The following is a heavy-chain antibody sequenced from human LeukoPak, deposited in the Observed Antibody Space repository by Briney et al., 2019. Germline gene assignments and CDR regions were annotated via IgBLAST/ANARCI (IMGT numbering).Heavy chain of an antibody. CDR3: TTVGCTTTSCYVDF. CDR2: IKSKTDGGTT. V-gene: IGHV3-15*01. J-gene: IGHJ4*02. D-gene: IGHD2-2*01. Sequence: GGSLRLSCVASGFTFSNAWMSWVRQAPGKGLEWVGRIKSKTDGGTTDYAAPVKGRFTISRDDSKTTLYLQMNSLKTGDTAVHYCTTVGCTTTSCYVDFWGQGTLVTVS. CDR1: GFTFSNAW.